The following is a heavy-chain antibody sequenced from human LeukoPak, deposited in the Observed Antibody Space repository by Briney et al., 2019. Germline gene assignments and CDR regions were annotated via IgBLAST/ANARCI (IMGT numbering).Heavy chain of an antibody. D-gene: IGHD1-26*01. CDR2: IYHTGTT. Sequence: TSETLSLTCTVSGGSISSNTYYWAWIRQPPGKGLEWIGSIYHTGTTYYNPSLKSRVTISVDTSSNRFSLQLRSVTAADTATYYCVSPSKWELSDLGCWGRGTLVTVSS. V-gene: IGHV4-39*01. CDR3: VSPSKWELSDLGC. J-gene: IGHJ4*01. CDR1: GGSISSNTYY.